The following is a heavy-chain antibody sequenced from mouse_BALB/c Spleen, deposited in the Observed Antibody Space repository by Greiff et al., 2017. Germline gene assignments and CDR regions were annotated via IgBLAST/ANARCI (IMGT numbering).Heavy chain of an antibody. CDR1: GYTFTDYW. J-gene: IGHJ4*01. V-gene: IGHV1-69*01. CDR3: ARGGILRRYVMDY. Sequence: VQLQQPGAELVMPGASVKMSCKASGYTFTDYWMHWVKQRPGQGLEWIGAIDTSDSYTSYNQKFKGKATLTVDESSSTAYMQLSSLTSEDSAVYYCARGGILRRYVMDYWGQGTSVTVSS. CDR2: IDTSDSYT. D-gene: IGHD1-1*01.